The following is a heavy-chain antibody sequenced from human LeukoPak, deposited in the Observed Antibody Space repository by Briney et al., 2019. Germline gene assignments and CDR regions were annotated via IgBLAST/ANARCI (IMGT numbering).Heavy chain of an antibody. CDR3: ARDLNARSSFELGY. D-gene: IGHD6-13*01. J-gene: IGHJ4*02. Sequence: TGGSLRLSCAASGFTFSSYWMTWVRQAPGKGLEWVANINRDGSEKYYVDSVKGRFTISRDNAKNSLFLQMNSLRAEDTAVYYCARDLNARSSFELGYWGQGTLVTVSS. V-gene: IGHV3-7*01. CDR1: GFTFSSYW. CDR2: INRDGSEK.